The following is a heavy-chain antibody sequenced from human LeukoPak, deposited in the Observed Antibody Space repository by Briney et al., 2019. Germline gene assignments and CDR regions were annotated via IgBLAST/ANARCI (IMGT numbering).Heavy chain of an antibody. Sequence: GGSLRLSCAASGFTFSSYGMHWVRQAPGKGLEWVAVIWYDGSNKHYADSVKGRFTISRDTSKNTLYLQINSLRAEDTDVYYCAKKYCSGGSCYSDPIDCWGQGTLVTVSS. CDR3: AKKYCSGGSCYSDPIDC. J-gene: IGHJ4*02. CDR1: GFTFSSYG. CDR2: IWYDGSNK. D-gene: IGHD2-15*01. V-gene: IGHV3-33*06.